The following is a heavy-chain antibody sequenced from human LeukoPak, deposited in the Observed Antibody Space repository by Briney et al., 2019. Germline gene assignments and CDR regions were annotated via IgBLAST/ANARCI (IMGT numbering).Heavy chain of an antibody. CDR2: ISYSGST. D-gene: IGHD5-24*01. CDR1: GGSFSGYY. J-gene: IGHJ4*02. Sequence: SETLSLTCAVYGGSFSGYYWSWIRQPPGKGLEWIGYISYSGSTDYNPSLKSRVTMSVDTSKNQFSLKLKSVTPADTAIYYCTRDRRDGYNYVDVWGQGTLVTVSS. V-gene: IGHV4-59*01. CDR3: TRDRRDGYNYVDV.